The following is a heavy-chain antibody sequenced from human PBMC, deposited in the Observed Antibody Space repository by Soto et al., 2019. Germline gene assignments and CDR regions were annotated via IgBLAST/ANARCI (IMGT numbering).Heavy chain of an antibody. J-gene: IGHJ4*02. D-gene: IGHD5-12*01. CDR2: INHSGST. CDR1: GGSFSGYY. Sequence: SETLSLTCAVYGGSFSGYYWSWIRQPPGKGLEWIGEINHSGSTNYNPSLKSRVTISVDTSKNQFSLRLSSVTAADTAVYYCARTLWIPFDYWGQGTLVTVSS. V-gene: IGHV4-34*01. CDR3: ARTLWIPFDY.